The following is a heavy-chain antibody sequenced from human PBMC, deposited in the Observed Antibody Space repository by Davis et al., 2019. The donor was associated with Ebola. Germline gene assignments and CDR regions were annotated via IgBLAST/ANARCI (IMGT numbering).Heavy chain of an antibody. J-gene: IGHJ4*02. D-gene: IGHD2-8*01. CDR2: IYYSGST. CDR1: GGSISSYY. Sequence: PSETLSLTCTVSGGSISSYYWNWIRQPPGKGLEWIGYIYYSGSTKYNPSLKSRVTISLDTSKNQFSLKLSSVTAADTAVYYCARRPCSNGICLFDYWGQGTLVTVSS. CDR3: ARRPCSNGICLFDY. V-gene: IGHV4-59*08.